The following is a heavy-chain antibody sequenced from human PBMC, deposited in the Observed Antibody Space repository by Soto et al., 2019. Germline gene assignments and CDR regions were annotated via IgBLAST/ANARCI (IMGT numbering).Heavy chain of an antibody. J-gene: IGHJ6*02. CDR3: ARNIVVVPAASPTTYYYYYGIDV. CDR1: GYTFTSYY. Sequence: GASVKVSCKASGYTFTSYYMHWVRQAPGQGLEWMGIINPSGGSTSYAQKFQGRVTMTRDTSTSTVYMELSSLRSEDTAVYYCARNIVVVPAASPTTYYYYYGIDVWGQGTTVTVSS. D-gene: IGHD2-2*01. CDR2: INPSGGST. V-gene: IGHV1-46*01.